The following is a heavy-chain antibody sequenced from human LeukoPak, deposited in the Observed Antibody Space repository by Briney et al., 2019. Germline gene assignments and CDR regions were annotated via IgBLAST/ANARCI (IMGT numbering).Heavy chain of an antibody. J-gene: IGHJ6*03. Sequence: GGSLRLSFAASGFTFSSSAMSWVRLAPGKGLEWVSGISGSDGSTYYADSVKGRFTISRDNAKNSLYLQMNSLRAEDTAVYYCARVRSDLLDYYMDVWGKGTTVTVSS. CDR3: ARVRSDLLDYYMDV. D-gene: IGHD3-3*01. CDR1: GFTFSSSA. V-gene: IGHV3-23*01. CDR2: ISGSDGST.